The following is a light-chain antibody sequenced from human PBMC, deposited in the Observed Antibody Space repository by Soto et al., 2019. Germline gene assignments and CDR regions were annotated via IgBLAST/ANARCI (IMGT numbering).Light chain of an antibody. CDR2: TNN. CDR1: SSNIGSNP. CDR3: AAWDDSLNGYV. J-gene: IGLJ1*01. V-gene: IGLV1-44*01. Sequence: QLVLTQPPSASGTPGQRVTISCSGSSSNIGSNPVNWYQQLPGTAPKLFIYTNNERPSGVPDRFSGSKSGTSASLAISGLQSEDEADYYCAAWDDSLNGYVFGTGTKVTVL.